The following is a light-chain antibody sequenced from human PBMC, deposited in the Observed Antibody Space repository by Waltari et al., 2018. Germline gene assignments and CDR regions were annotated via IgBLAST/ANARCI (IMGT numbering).Light chain of an antibody. Sequence: QSALTQPASVSGSPGQSITISCTGTRNDVGLYTPVCWYQHHPGKAPTLLIYEVSHRPSGISSRFSGSKSGNTASLTISGLQAEDEADYYCSSYADSNSYVFGPGTMVTVL. CDR2: EVS. V-gene: IGLV2-14*01. CDR1: RNDVGLYTP. CDR3: SSYADSNSYV. J-gene: IGLJ1*01.